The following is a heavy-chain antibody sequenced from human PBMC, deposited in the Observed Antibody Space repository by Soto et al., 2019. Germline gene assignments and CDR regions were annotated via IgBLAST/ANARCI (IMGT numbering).Heavy chain of an antibody. V-gene: IGHV4-59*01. CDR3: ARQGPASILNTWFDP. CDR1: GGSISSYY. J-gene: IGHJ5*02. CDR2: IYYSGST. D-gene: IGHD2-2*01. Sequence: PETLSLTCTVSGGSISSYYWSWIRQPPGKGLEWIGYIYYSGSTNYNPSLKSRATISLDTSKNQFSLKLSSVTAADTAVYYCARQGPASILNTWFDPWGQGTLVTSPQ.